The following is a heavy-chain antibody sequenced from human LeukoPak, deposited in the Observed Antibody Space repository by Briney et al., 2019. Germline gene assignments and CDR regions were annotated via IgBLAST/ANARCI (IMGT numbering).Heavy chain of an antibody. Sequence: ASVKVSCKAPGGTFSSYAISWVRQAPGQGLEWMGRIIPILGIANYAQKFQGRVTITADKSTSTAYMELSSLRSEDTAVYYCATVGIAARHGDYWGQGTLVTVSS. CDR2: IIPILGIA. CDR1: GGTFSSYA. CDR3: ATVGIAARHGDY. V-gene: IGHV1-69*04. D-gene: IGHD6-6*01. J-gene: IGHJ4*02.